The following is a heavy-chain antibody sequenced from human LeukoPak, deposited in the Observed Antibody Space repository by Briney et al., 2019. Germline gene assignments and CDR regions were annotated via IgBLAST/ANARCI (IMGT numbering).Heavy chain of an antibody. J-gene: IGHJ6*02. CDR1: GYTFTSYG. CDR3: ARGSKDNYYYDSNYYGMDV. D-gene: IGHD3-22*01. V-gene: IGHV1-18*01. Sequence: GASVKVSSKASGYTFTSYGISWVRQAPGQGLEWMGWISAYNGNTNYAQKLQGRVTMTTDASTSTAYMELRSLRSDDTAVYYCARGSKDNYYYDSNYYGMDVWGQGTTVTVSS. CDR2: ISAYNGNT.